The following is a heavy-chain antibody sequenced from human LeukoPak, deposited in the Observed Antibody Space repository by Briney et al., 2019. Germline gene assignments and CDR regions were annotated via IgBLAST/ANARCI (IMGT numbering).Heavy chain of an antibody. D-gene: IGHD2-21*01. CDR1: GGSFSGHY. Sequence: SETLSLTCAVSGGSFSGHYWSWIRQSPGKGLEWMGEVDHRGSITYNASLEGRITISADTSKNQFSLKLTSVTAADTAVYDCARHPVVKMGPFECWGQGTLVTVSS. V-gene: IGHV4-34*01. CDR2: VDHRGSI. J-gene: IGHJ4*02. CDR3: ARHPVVKMGPFEC.